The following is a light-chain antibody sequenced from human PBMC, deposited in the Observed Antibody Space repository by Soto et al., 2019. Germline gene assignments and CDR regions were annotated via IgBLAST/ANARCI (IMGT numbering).Light chain of an antibody. Sequence: DIQVTLSPSTVSGAMGDRVTITCRASQTISSWFACYQQKPGKAPKLLIYKASTLKSGVPSRFSGSGSGTEFTLTISSLQPEDFAAYYCQQYDSYSGTFGQGTKVDIK. CDR1: QTISSW. CDR2: KAS. J-gene: IGKJ1*01. V-gene: IGKV1-5*03. CDR3: QQYDSYSGT.